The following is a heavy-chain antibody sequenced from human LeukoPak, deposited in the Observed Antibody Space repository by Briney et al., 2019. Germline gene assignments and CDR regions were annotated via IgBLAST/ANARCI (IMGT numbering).Heavy chain of an antibody. Sequence: SETLSLTCTVSSVSIGGYYWSWIRQPPGKGLDWIGYIYYSGTTSYNPSLKSRVTMSVDTSKNQFSLRLSSVTAADTAVYYCAGVAYVRLNYYDSSAYFDYWGQGTLVTVSS. CDR1: SVSIGGYY. J-gene: IGHJ4*02. CDR2: IYYSGTT. CDR3: AGVAYVRLNYYDSSAYFDY. V-gene: IGHV4-59*01. D-gene: IGHD3-22*01.